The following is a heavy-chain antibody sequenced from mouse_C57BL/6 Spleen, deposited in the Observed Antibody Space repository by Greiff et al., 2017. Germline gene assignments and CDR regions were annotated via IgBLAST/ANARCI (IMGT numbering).Heavy chain of an antibody. D-gene: IGHD2-5*01. CDR1: GYTFTSYT. CDR2: INPSSGYT. J-gene: IGHJ2*01. V-gene: IGHV1-4*01. CDR3: ARELYSNLDY. Sequence: VKLQQSGAELARPGASVKMSCKASGYTFTSYTMHWVKQRPGQGLEWIGYINPSSGYTKYNQKFKDKATLTADKSSSTAYMQLSSLTSEDSAVYYCARELYSNLDYWGQGTTLTVSS.